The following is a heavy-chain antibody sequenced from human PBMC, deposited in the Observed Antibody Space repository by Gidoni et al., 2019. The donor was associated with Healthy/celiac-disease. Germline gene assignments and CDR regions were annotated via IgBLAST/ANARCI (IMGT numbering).Heavy chain of an antibody. V-gene: IGHV4-39*07. CDR2: IYYSGST. CDR1: GGSISSSSYY. J-gene: IGHJ5*02. CDR3: ASYQQQLVRDWFDP. Sequence: QLQLQESGPGLVKPSETLSLTCTVSGGSISSSSYYWGWIRQPPGKGLEWIGSIYYSGSTYYNPSLKSRVTISVDTSKNQFSLKLSSVTAADTAVYYCASYQQQLVRDWFDPWGQGTLVTVSS. D-gene: IGHD6-13*01.